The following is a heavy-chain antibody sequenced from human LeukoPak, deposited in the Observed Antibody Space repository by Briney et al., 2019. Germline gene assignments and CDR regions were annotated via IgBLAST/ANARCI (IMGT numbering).Heavy chain of an antibody. CDR2: ISGGDTTI. CDR1: GFTFSSYE. Sequence: GGSLRLSCAASGFTFSSYEMNWVRQAPGKGLEWVSYISGGDTTIYYADSVKGRFTISRHNAKNSLYLQMNSLRAEDTAVYYCARDTPPSYYHYMDVWGKGTTVTVSS. V-gene: IGHV3-48*03. CDR3: ARDTPPSYYHYMDV. J-gene: IGHJ6*03.